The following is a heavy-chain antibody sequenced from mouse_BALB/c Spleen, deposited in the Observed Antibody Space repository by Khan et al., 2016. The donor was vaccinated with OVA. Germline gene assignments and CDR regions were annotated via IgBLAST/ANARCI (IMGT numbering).Heavy chain of an antibody. CDR1: GYSLTSDYA. CDR2: ISYSGST. Sequence: EVQLQESGPGLVKPSQSLSLTCTVTGYSLTSDYAWNWIRQFPGNKLEWIGYISYSGSTSYNPSLISRISITRDTSKNQFFLQLNSMTTEDTATYYCAGRGSLLLRYYFDYWGQGTTLTVSS. V-gene: IGHV3-2*02. D-gene: IGHD1-1*01. J-gene: IGHJ2*01. CDR3: AGRGSLLLRYYFDY.